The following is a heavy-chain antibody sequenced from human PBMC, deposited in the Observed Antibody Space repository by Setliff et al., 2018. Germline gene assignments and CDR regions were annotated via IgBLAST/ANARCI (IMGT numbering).Heavy chain of an antibody. CDR3: ARDTRDKYDTSGYYLSLDS. CDR2: IIPVFGTA. CDR1: GGIFRTDG. J-gene: IGHJ4*02. D-gene: IGHD3-22*01. V-gene: IGHV1-69*13. Sequence: SVKVSCKASGGIFRTDGFNWVRQAPGQGLEWMGRIIPVFGTAKYSQEFQGRVTISADESTRTAYLDLRSLRFEDTAVYYCARDTRDKYDTSGYYLSLDSWGQGTLVTVS.